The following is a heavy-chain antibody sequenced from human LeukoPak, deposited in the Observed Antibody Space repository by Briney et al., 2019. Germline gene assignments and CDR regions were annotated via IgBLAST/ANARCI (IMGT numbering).Heavy chain of an antibody. V-gene: IGHV3-23*01. CDR3: AKDPKVVRGSGKNYYYGMDV. D-gene: IGHD3-10*01. J-gene: IGHJ6*02. CDR1: GFTFSSYA. Sequence: GSLRLSCAASGFTFSSYAMSWVRQAPGKGLEWVSAISGSGGSTYYADSVKGRFTISRDNSKNTLYLQMNSLRAEDTAVYYCAKDPKVVRGSGKNYYYGMDVWGQGTTVTVSS. CDR2: ISGSGGST.